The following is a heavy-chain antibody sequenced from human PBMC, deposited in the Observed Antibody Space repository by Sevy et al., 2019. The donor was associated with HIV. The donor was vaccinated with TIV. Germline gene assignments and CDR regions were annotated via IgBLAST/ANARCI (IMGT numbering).Heavy chain of an antibody. CDR1: GYTFTGYY. V-gene: IGHV1-2*02. CDR3: ARGLTIYGSGSVDY. Sequence: ASVKVSCKASGYTFTGYYMHWVRQAPGQGLEWMGWINPNSGGTNYAQNFQGRVTMTRDTSISTAYMELSRLRSDDTAVYYCARGLTIYGSGSVDYWGQGTLVTVSS. D-gene: IGHD3-10*01. J-gene: IGHJ4*02. CDR2: INPNSGGT.